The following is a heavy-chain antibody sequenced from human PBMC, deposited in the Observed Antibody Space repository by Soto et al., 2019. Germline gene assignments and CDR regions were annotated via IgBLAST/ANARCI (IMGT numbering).Heavy chain of an antibody. J-gene: IGHJ3*01. CDR2: ISYSGST. V-gene: IGHV4-31*03. CDR3: ARSAQWDGFDP. CDR1: AGSISTINYY. D-gene: IGHD2-8*01. Sequence: QVQLQESGPGLVRPSQTLSLTCTVSAGSISTINYYWSWIRQHPEKGLEWIGYISYSGSTFYHSSLLSRVTISLDTSKKQFSLTLTSVTAAETAVYYCARSAQWDGFDPWGQGTMVTVSS.